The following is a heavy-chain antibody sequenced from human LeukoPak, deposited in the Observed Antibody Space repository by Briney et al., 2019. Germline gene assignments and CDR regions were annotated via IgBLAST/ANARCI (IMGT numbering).Heavy chain of an antibody. D-gene: IGHD5-12*01. CDR2: ISSGSRYI. J-gene: IGHJ4*02. CDR3: ARGGSYEEAFDY. CDR1: GFTFSSYN. V-gene: IGHV3-21*01. Sequence: TGGSLRLSCEASGFTFSSYNMNWVRQAPGKGLEWVSSISSGSRYIYYGDAVKGRFTISRDNAKNSLYLQMNSLRAEDTAVYYWARGGSYEEAFDYCGQGTLVTVSA.